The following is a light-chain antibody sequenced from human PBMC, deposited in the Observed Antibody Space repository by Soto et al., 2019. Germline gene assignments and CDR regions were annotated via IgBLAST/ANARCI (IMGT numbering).Light chain of an antibody. V-gene: IGKV3-20*01. CDR3: QQYCLCLGFLT. CDR2: DAS. CDR1: QSVSSSY. J-gene: IGKJ3*01. Sequence: EIVLTQSPGTLSLSPGERATLSCRASQSVSSSYLAWYQQKPGQAPRLLIYDASRSGTGIPDRFSGSGSGTDFTLTIRRLKPENFVVYYCQQYCLCLGFLTFVLVTKADIK.